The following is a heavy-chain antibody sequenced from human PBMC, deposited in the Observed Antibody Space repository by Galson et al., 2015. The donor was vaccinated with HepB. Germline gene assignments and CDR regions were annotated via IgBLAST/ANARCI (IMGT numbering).Heavy chain of an antibody. CDR2: ISSSSSYI. J-gene: IGHJ6*03. Sequence: SLRLSCAASGFTFSSYSMNWVRQAPGKGLEWVSSISSSSSYIYYADSVKGRFTISRDNAKNSLYLQMNSLRAEDTAVYYCARDREDALAAAGYYYYMDVWGKGTTVTVSS. CDR1: GFTFSSYS. CDR3: ARDREDALAAAGYYYYMDV. V-gene: IGHV3-21*01. D-gene: IGHD6-13*01.